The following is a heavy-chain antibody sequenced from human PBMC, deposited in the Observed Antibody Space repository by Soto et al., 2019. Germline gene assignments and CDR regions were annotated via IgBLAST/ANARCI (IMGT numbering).Heavy chain of an antibody. CDR1: GGSISSYY. V-gene: IGHV4-59*08. D-gene: IGHD2-15*01. CDR2: IHYSGST. J-gene: IGHJ6*02. Sequence: SETLSLTCTVSGGSISSYYWSWIRQPPGKGLEWIGYIHYSGSTNYNPSLKSRVTISVDTSKNQFSLKLSSVTAADTAVYYCARQGRYCSGGSCYSNYYGMDVWGQGTTVTVSS. CDR3: ARQGRYCSGGSCYSNYYGMDV.